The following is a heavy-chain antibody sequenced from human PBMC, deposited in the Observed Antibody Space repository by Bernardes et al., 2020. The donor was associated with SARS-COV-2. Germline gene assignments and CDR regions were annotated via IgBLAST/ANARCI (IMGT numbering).Heavy chain of an antibody. Sequence: ASVKVSCTASGYTFTSYDSNWVRQATGQGLEWMGWMNPNSGNTGYAQKFQGRVTMTRNTSISTAYMELSSLRSEDTAVYYCARHSTLSVDTAMGSYYYYYGMDVWGQGTTVTVSS. J-gene: IGHJ6*02. CDR2: MNPNSGNT. CDR3: ARHSTLSVDTAMGSYYYYYGMDV. CDR1: GYTFTSYD. D-gene: IGHD5-18*01. V-gene: IGHV1-8*01.